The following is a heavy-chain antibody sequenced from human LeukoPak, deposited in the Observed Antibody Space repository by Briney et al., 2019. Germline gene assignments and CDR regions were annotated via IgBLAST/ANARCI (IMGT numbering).Heavy chain of an antibody. Sequence: PGRSLRLSCAASGFTFSSYGMHWVRQAPGKGLEWVAVIWCDGSNKYYADSVKGRFTISRDNSKNTLYLQMNSLRAEDTAVYYCARDTPSTYYYDSSEQPFDYWGQGTLVTVSS. CDR3: ARDTPSTYYYDSSEQPFDY. J-gene: IGHJ4*02. CDR2: IWCDGSNK. V-gene: IGHV3-33*01. D-gene: IGHD3-22*01. CDR1: GFTFSSYG.